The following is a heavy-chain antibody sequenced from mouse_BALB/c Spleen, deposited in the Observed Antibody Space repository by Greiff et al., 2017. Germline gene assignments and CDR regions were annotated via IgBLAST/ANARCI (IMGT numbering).Heavy chain of an antibody. Sequence: EVQLQQSGPELVKPGASMKISCKASGYSFTGYTMNWVKQSHGKNLEWIGLINPYNGGTSYNQKFKGKATLTVDKSSSTAYMELLSLTSEDSAVYYCARATMITTDSFYAMDYWGQGTSVTVSS. V-gene: IGHV1-18*01. CDR3: ARATMITTDSFYAMDY. J-gene: IGHJ4*01. D-gene: IGHD2-4*01. CDR2: INPYNGGT. CDR1: GYSFTGYT.